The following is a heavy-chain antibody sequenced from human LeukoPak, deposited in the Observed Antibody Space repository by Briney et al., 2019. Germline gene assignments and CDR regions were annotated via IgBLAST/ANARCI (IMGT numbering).Heavy chain of an antibody. D-gene: IGHD6-19*01. Sequence: ASVKVSCKASGFTFTSYWMHWVRQAPGKGLVWVSLINSDGSTTKYADSVKGRFTMSRDNAKNTLYLEMNSLRGEDTAVYYCATGGSSGWYHFEYWGQGTLVTVSS. J-gene: IGHJ4*02. CDR2: INSDGSTT. CDR3: ATGGSSGWYHFEY. CDR1: GFTFTSYW. V-gene: IGHV3-74*03.